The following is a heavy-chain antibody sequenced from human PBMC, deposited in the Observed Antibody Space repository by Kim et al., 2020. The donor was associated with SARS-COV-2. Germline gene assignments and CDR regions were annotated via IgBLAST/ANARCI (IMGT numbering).Heavy chain of an antibody. CDR1: GFTFSSYS. J-gene: IGHJ6*02. CDR2: ISSSSSYI. CDR3: ARDPPGSSWTYYYYGMDV. Sequence: GGSLRLSCAASGFTFSSYSMNWVRQAPGKGLEWVSSISSSSSYIYYADSVKGRFTISRDNAKNSLYLQMNSLRAEDTAVYYCARDPPGSSWTYYYYGMDVWGQGTTVTISS. V-gene: IGHV3-21*01. D-gene: IGHD6-13*01.